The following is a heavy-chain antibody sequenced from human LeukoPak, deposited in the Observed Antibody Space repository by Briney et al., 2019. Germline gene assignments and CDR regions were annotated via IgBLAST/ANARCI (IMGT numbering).Heavy chain of an antibody. J-gene: IGHJ4*02. D-gene: IGHD3-3*01. CDR3: AREYYDFWSGYYTFDY. CDR2: ISSSSSYI. CDR1: GFTFSSYS. Sequence: GSLRLSCAASGFTFSSYSMNWVRQAPGKRLEWGSSISSSSSYIYYADSVKGRFTISRDNAKNSLYLQMNSLRAEDTAVYYCAREYYDFWSGYYTFDYWGQGTLVTVSS. V-gene: IGHV3-21*01.